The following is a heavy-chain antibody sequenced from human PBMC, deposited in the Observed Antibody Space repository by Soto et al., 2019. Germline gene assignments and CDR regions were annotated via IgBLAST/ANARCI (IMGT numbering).Heavy chain of an antibody. CDR3: VRDCDESGFCPH. CDR2: IYSNDDGT. D-gene: IGHD3-22*01. J-gene: IGHJ4*02. CDR1: GFTVRTYY. V-gene: IGHV3-53*01. Sequence: PGGSLRLSCAASGFTVRTYYMGWVRQTPGKGLEWVSGIYSNDDGTYYADSAKGRFTISSDNSKKTVFLEMSSLRVEDTAVYYCVRDCDESGFCPHWGKGPLGTVS.